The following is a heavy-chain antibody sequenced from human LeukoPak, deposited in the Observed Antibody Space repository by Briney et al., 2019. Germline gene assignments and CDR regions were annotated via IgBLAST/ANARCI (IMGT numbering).Heavy chain of an antibody. Sequence: SETLSLTCTVSGGSLSSGSYYWTWIRQPPRNRLDWIAYIYYSGSTNYNPSLKSRATISVDTSKNQFSLKLSSVTAADTAVYYCARDDYYDSSAYSGIDYWGQGTLVTVSS. D-gene: IGHD3-22*01. V-gene: IGHV4-61*01. CDR2: IYYSGST. J-gene: IGHJ4*02. CDR3: ARDDYYDSSAYSGIDY. CDR1: GGSLSSGSYY.